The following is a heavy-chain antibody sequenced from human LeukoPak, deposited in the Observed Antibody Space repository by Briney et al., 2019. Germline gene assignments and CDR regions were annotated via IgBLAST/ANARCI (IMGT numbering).Heavy chain of an antibody. CDR1: GFTFSSYW. V-gene: IGHV3-7*01. D-gene: IGHD6-19*01. J-gene: IGHJ4*02. CDR2: IKQDGSEK. CDR3: ARHKQWLAVYSFDY. Sequence: GGPLRLSCAASGFTFSSYWMSWVRQAPGEGLEWVANIKQDGSEKYYVDSVKGRFTISRDNAKNSLYLQMNSLRAEDTAVYYCARHKQWLAVYSFDYWGQGTLVTVSS.